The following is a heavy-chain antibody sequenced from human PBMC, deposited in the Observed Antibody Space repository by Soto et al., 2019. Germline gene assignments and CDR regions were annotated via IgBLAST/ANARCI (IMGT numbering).Heavy chain of an antibody. CDR1: GYSFTGYY. Sequence: SVKVSCNASGYSFTGYYMHWVRQAPGQGLEWMGWINPNSGGTNYAQKFQGRVTMTRDTSISTAYMELSRLRSDDTAVYYCARERKLTGYYSSNGMDVWGQGTTVTVSS. CDR3: ARERKLTGYYSSNGMDV. D-gene: IGHD3-9*01. CDR2: INPNSGGT. V-gene: IGHV1-2*02. J-gene: IGHJ6*02.